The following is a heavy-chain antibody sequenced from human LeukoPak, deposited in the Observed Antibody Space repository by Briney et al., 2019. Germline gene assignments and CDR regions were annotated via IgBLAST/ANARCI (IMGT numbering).Heavy chain of an antibody. V-gene: IGHV1-69*04. CDR1: GGTFSSYA. J-gene: IGHJ3*02. CDR3: ARPTYCSGGSCYREAFDI. Sequence: SVKVSCKASGGTFSSYAISWVRQAPGQGLEWMGRIIPILGIANYAQKFQGRVTITADKSTSTAYMELSSLRSEDTAVHYCARPTYCSGGSCYREAFDIWGQGTMVTVSS. D-gene: IGHD2-15*01. CDR2: IIPILGIA.